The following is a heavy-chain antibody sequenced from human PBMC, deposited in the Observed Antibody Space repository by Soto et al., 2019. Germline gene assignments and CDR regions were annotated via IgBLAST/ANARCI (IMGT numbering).Heavy chain of an antibody. V-gene: IGHV3-66*01. Sequence: GGSLRLSCAASGFTVSSNYMSWVRQAPGKGLEWVSVIYSGGSTYYADSVKGRFTISRDNSKNTLYLQMNSLRAEDTAVYYCARDQSGGGWAHYYYYMDVWGKGTTVTVSS. J-gene: IGHJ6*03. CDR2: IYSGGST. CDR1: GFTVSSNY. D-gene: IGHD2-15*01. CDR3: ARDQSGGGWAHYYYYMDV.